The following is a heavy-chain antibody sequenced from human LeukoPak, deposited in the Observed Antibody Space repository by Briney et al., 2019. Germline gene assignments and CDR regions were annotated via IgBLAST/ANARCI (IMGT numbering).Heavy chain of an antibody. CDR1: GFTFSTYV. V-gene: IGHV3-23*01. J-gene: IGHJ4*02. CDR3: AKLVGATMTSDY. D-gene: IGHD2-15*01. CDR2: ISRTGDTT. Sequence: GGPLRLSCAASGFTFSTYVMTWVRQAPGKGLEWVSSISRTGDTTYYADSVKGRFTISRDNSKNTLYLQMNSLRGDDTAIYYCAKLVGATMTSDYWGQGILVTVSS.